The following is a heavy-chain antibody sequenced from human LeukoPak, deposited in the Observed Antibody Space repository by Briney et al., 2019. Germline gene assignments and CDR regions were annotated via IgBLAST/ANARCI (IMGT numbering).Heavy chain of an antibody. CDR3: AKDLGGADVPSYCPCLL. Sequence: PGGSLRLSCAASGFTFSSYAMSWVRQAPGKGLEWVSAISGSGGSTYYADSVKGRFTISRDNSKNTLYLQMNSLRAEDTAVYYCAKDLGGADVPSYCPCLLWRQGTLVTVSS. CDR2: ISGSGGST. V-gene: IGHV3-23*01. D-gene: IGHD3-10*01. J-gene: IGHJ4*02. CDR1: GFTFSSYA.